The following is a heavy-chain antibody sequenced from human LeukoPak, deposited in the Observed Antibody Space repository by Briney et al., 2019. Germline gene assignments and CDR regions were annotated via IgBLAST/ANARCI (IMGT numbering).Heavy chain of an antibody. CDR1: GGSFSGYY. CDR3: ARSLAFDY. CDR2: INHSGST. V-gene: IGHV4-34*01. J-gene: IGHJ4*02. Sequence: SETLSLTCAVYGGSFSGYYWSWIRQPPGKGLEWIGEINHSGSTNYNPSLKSRVTISVDTSKNQFSLELSSVTAADTAVYYCARSLAFDYWGQGTLVTVSS.